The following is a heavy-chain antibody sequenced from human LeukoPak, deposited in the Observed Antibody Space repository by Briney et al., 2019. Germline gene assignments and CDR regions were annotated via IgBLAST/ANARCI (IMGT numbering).Heavy chain of an antibody. V-gene: IGHV4-30-2*01. J-gene: IGHJ4*02. CDR1: GSSISSGGYY. Sequence: PSETLSLTCTVSGSSISSGGYYWSWIRQPPGKGLEWIGYIYHSGSTYYNPSLKSRVTISVDRSKNQFSLKLSSVTAADTAVYYCASNIAAAGTDDYWGQGTLVTVSS. CDR2: IYHSGST. D-gene: IGHD6-13*01. CDR3: ASNIAAAGTDDY.